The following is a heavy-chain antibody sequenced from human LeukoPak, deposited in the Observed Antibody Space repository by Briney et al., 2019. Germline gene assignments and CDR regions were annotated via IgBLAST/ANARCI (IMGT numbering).Heavy chain of an antibody. D-gene: IGHD3-10*01. Sequence: ASVKVSCKASGGTFSSYAISWVRQAPGQGLEWMGIINPSGGATSYAQKFQGRVAMIGDTSTSTVYMQMSSLRIDDTAVYYCAGHSDLGSGSHYPYYYLMDVWGQGTTVTVSS. CDR1: GGTFSSYA. CDR3: AGHSDLGSGSHYPYYYLMDV. CDR2: INPSGGAT. J-gene: IGHJ6*02. V-gene: IGHV1-46*01.